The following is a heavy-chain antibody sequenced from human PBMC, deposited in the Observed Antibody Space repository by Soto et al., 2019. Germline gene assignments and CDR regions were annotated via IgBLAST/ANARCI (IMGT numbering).Heavy chain of an antibody. V-gene: IGHV3-23*01. Sequence: GGSLRLSCAAPGFTFGSYVMAWVRQAPGKGLEWISTISGSGSSAYYADSVKGRFSFSRDNSKNTVYWQMDSLRAEETAIYYCAKGHANGWYGALDYWGQGSLVTVSS. CDR3: AKGHANGWYGALDY. CDR2: ISGSGSSA. CDR1: GFTFGSYV. D-gene: IGHD6-19*01. J-gene: IGHJ4*02.